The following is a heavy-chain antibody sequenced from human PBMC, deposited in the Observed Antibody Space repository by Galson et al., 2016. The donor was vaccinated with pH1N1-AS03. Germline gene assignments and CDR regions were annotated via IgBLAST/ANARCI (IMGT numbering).Heavy chain of an antibody. D-gene: IGHD6-13*01. CDR2: IRAKAYNYAT. CDR1: GFNFSASA. Sequence: SLRLSCAASGFNFSASAMHWVRQTSGKGLEWIGRIRAKAYNYATEYAAPVRGRFTISKDDSKNTAFLQMNSLKIEDTAVYYCTRPPRRAAGGLGGFDPWGQGTLVTVSS. CDR3: TRPPRRAAGGLGGFDP. J-gene: IGHJ5*02. V-gene: IGHV3-73*01.